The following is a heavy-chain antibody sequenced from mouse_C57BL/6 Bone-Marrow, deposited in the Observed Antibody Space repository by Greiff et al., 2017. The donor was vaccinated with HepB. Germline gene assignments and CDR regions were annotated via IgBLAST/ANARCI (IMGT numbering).Heavy chain of an antibody. CDR3: ARLDLLIYAMDY. CDR1: GYSFTGYF. D-gene: IGHD2-1*01. J-gene: IGHJ4*01. CDR2: INPYNGDT. V-gene: IGHV1-20*01. Sequence: DVQLQESGPELVKPGDSVKISCKASGYSFTGYFMNWVMQSHGKSLEWIGRINPYNGDTFYNQKFKGKATLTVDKSSSTAHMELRSLTSEDSAVYYCARLDLLIYAMDYWGQGTSVTVSS.